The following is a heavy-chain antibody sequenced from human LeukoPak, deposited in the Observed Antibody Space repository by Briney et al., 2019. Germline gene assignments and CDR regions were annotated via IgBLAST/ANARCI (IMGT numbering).Heavy chain of an antibody. V-gene: IGHV4-38-2*01. D-gene: IGHD6-13*01. CDR1: GYSISSGYY. CDR2: IYHSGST. Sequence: SQTLSLTCAVSGYSISSGYYWGWIRPPPGKGLERIGIIYHSGSTYYNPSLKRRVTISVATSKNHFSLTLSSVTAADTAVYYCASSYSSSWYWFDPWGQGTLVTVSS. J-gene: IGHJ5*02. CDR3: ASSYSSSWYWFDP.